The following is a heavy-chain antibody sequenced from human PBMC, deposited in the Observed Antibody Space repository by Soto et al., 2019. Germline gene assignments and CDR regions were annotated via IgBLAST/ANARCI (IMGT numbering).Heavy chain of an antibody. CDR2: ISGSGDST. CDR3: AKGVPGIAVAGTGYFQH. CDR1: GFTFISYA. Sequence: PGGSLRLSCAASGFTFISYAMSWVRQAPWKGLEWVSGISGSGDSTYYADSVKGRFTISRDNSKNTLYLQMNSLRAEDTAVYYCAKGVPGIAVAGTGYFQHWGQGTLVTVSS. D-gene: IGHD6-19*01. V-gene: IGHV3-23*01. J-gene: IGHJ1*01.